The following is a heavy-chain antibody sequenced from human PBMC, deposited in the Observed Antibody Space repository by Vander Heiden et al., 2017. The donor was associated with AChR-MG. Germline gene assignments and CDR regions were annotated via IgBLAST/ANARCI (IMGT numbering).Heavy chain of an antibody. CDR3: ASGYSGYDIIRRWYYFDY. D-gene: IGHD5-12*01. J-gene: IGHJ4*02. CDR1: GFPFSTYS. Sequence: EVQLVESGGGLVKPGGSLRLSCAASGFPFSTYSMNWVRQTPGKGLEWVSSISSSSTYIYYADSVNGRVTISRDNAKNSLYLQMNSLRAEETAVYYCASGYSGYDIIRRWYYFDYWGQGTLVTVSS. CDR2: ISSSSTYI. V-gene: IGHV3-21*01.